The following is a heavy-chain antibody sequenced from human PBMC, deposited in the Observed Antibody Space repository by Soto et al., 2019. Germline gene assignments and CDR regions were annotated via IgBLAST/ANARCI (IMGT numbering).Heavy chain of an antibody. CDR2: INHSGST. CDR1: GGSFSGYY. D-gene: IGHD6-6*01. Sequence: PSETLSLTCAVYGGSFSGYYWSWIRQPPGKGLEWIGEINHSGSTNYNPSLKSRVTISVDTSKNQFSLKLSSVTAADTAVYYCARAPSIAARPSRYYYYGMDVWGQGTTVTVSS. CDR3: ARAPSIAARPSRYYYYGMDV. J-gene: IGHJ6*02. V-gene: IGHV4-34*01.